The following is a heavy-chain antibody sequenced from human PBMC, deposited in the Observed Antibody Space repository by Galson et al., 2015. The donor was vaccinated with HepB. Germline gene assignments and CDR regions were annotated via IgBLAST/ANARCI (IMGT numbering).Heavy chain of an antibody. V-gene: IGHV1-18*04. CDR1: DYTFRSYG. Sequence: SVKVSCKASDYTFRSYGISWVRQAPGQGLEWMGWISTYNGNTEYAQRFQGRVTMTTDTSTSTAYMELRSLRSDDTAVYYCAREAFDIWGQGTMVTVSS. J-gene: IGHJ3*02. CDR3: AREAFDI. CDR2: ISTYNGNT.